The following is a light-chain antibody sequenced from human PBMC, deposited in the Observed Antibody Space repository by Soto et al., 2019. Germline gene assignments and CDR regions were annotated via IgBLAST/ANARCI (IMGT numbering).Light chain of an antibody. CDR3: AAWDDSLSGIYV. V-gene: IGLV1-47*01. J-gene: IGLJ1*01. Sequence: QSVLTQPPSASGTPGQRVTISCSGSSPNIGSNYVYWYRQLPGTAPKLLIYRNNQRPSGVPDRFSGSKSGTSASLAISGLRSEDEADYYCAAWDDSLSGIYVFGTGTKVT. CDR1: SPNIGSNY. CDR2: RNN.